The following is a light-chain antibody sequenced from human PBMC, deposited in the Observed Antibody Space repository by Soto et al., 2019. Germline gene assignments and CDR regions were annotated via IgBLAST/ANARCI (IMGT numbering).Light chain of an antibody. CDR2: RAS. CDR1: ESIRSW. CDR3: QQYYTYPWT. J-gene: IGKJ1*01. V-gene: IGKV1-5*03. Sequence: DIQMTQSPSTLSASVGDRVTITCQASESIRSWLAWYQQKAGKVPRLLIYRASALESGVPSRFSGGNSGTEFTLTISSLQPDDFATYYCQQYYTYPWTFGPGTKVEIK.